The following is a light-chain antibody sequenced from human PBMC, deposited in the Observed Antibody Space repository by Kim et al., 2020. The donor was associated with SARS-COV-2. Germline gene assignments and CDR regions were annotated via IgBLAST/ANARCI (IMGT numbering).Light chain of an antibody. J-gene: IGLJ2*01. CDR3: SSYTSSSTVV. V-gene: IGLV2-18*02. CDR1: TGDVGTYNR. Sequence: QQVTISSTGTTGDVGTYNRISRYQPPPGTAPLLMISVVSSRPSAVPDRFSGSKSGNTASLTISELQAEDEADYYCSSYTSSSTVVFGGGTKVTVL. CDR2: VVS.